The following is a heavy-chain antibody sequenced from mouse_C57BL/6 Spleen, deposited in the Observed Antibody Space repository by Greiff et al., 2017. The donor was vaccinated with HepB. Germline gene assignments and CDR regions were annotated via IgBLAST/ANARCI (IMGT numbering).Heavy chain of an antibody. J-gene: IGHJ1*03. CDR1: GYTFTSYW. CDR3: ARGRERYFDV. Sequence: QVQLQQPGAELVKPGASVKMSCKASGYTFTSYWITWVKQSPGQGLEWIGDIYPGSGSTNYNEKFKSKATLTVDTSSSTAYMQLSSLTSEDSAVYYCARGRERYFDVWGTGTTVTVSS. V-gene: IGHV1-55*01. CDR2: IYPGSGST.